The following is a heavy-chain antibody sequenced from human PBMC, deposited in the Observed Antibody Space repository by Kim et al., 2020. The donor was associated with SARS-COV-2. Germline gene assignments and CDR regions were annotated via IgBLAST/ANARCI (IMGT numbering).Heavy chain of an antibody. D-gene: IGHD6-6*01. CDR3: ARHTPITIAGRGGVDYYYYAMDV. J-gene: IGHJ6*02. CDR1: GVTFSSYA. CDR2: IIPIFETA. V-gene: IGHV1-69*13. Sequence: SVKVSCRASGVTFSSYAISWVRQAPGQGLEWMGGIIPIFETANYAQKFQGRVTITADESTSTAYMELSSLRSEDTAVYYCARHTPITIAGRGGVDYYYYAMDVWGQGTTVTVSS.